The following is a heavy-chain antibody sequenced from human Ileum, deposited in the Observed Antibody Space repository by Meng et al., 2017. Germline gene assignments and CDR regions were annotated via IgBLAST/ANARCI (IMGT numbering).Heavy chain of an antibody. D-gene: IGHD6-19*01. J-gene: IGHJ5*02. CDR2: TSAYNDNT. Sequence: QVQMVQSGAEVKKPGASVKVSCKASGYTFTSYGISWVRQAPGQGLEWMGWTSAYNDNTNYAQKLQGRVTMTTDTSTSTAYMELRSLRSDDTAVYYCARINLGGWYEGGVDPWGQGTLVTVSS. CDR3: ARINLGGWYEGGVDP. V-gene: IGHV1-18*01. CDR1: GYTFTSYG.